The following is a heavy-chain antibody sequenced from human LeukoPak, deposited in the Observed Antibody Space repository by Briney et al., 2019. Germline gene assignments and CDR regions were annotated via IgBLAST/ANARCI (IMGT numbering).Heavy chain of an antibody. D-gene: IGHD3-9*01. V-gene: IGHV3-48*04. CDR3: ARDGHYDILTGYFQD. CDR1: GFTFSSYW. Sequence: GGSLRLSCAASGFTFSSYWMGWVRQAPGKGLEWVSYITNSGTTIYYADSVKGRFTISRDNAKNSLYLQMNSLRAEDTAVYYCARDGHYDILTGYFQDWGQGTLVTVSS. CDR2: ITNSGTTI. J-gene: IGHJ1*01.